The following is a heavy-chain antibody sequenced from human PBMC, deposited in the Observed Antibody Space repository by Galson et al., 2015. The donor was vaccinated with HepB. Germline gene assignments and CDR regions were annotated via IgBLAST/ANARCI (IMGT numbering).Heavy chain of an antibody. CDR3: ARELRSATGTKELAIMDV. CDR2: IWYDGSNK. J-gene: IGHJ6*03. D-gene: IGHD2-8*01. Sequence: SLRLSCAASGFTFSSYGMHWVRQAPGKGLEWVAVIWYDGSNKYYADSVKGRFTISRDNSKNTLYLQMNSLRAEDTAVYYCARELRSATGTKELAIMDVRGKGTTVTVSS. CDR1: GFTFSSYG. V-gene: IGHV3-33*01.